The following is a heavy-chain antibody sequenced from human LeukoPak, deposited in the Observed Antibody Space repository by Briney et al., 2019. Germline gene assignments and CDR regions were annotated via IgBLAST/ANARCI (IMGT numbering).Heavy chain of an antibody. V-gene: IGHV3-48*01. CDR2: ISSSSSTI. CDR3: ARDTDWLLLKNYYYYGMDV. J-gene: IGHJ6*02. D-gene: IGHD3/OR15-3a*01. Sequence: GGSLRLSCAASGFTFSSYSMNWVRQAPGKGLEWVSYISSSSSTIYYADSVKGRFTISRDNAKNSLYLQMNSLRAEDTAVYYCARDTDWLLLKNYYYYGMDVWGQGTTVTVSS. CDR1: GFTFSSYS.